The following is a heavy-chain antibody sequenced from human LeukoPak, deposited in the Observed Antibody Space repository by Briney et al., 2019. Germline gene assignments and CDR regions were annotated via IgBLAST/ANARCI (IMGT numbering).Heavy chain of an antibody. CDR3: ARGGSEQLSPPFDS. V-gene: IGHV1-46*01. Sequence: ASVKVSCKASGYSFISYYIHWVRQAPGQGLEWMAMINPSGGSTNYAQKFQGRVTMTRDTSTSTAYMELSSLRSGDTALYYCARGGSEQLSPPFDSWGQGTLVTVSS. CDR2: INPSGGST. J-gene: IGHJ4*02. D-gene: IGHD3-10*01. CDR1: GYSFISYY.